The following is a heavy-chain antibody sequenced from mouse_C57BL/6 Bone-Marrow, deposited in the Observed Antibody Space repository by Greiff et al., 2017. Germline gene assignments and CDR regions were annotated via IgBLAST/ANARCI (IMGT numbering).Heavy chain of an antibody. J-gene: IGHJ2*01. CDR2: IYPRSGNT. Sequence: VQLQQSGAELARPGASVKLSCKASGYTFTSYGISWVKQRTGQGLEWIGEIYPRSGNTYYNEKFKGKATLTAAKSSSTAYMELRSLTSEDSAVYFCARPYYYGSSYDYFDYWGQGTTLTVSS. V-gene: IGHV1-81*01. CDR1: GYTFTSYG. D-gene: IGHD1-1*01. CDR3: ARPYYYGSSYDYFDY.